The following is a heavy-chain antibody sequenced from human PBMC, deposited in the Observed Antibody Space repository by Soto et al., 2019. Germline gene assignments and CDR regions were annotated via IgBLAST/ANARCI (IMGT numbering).Heavy chain of an antibody. CDR2: ISFDGSKT. J-gene: IGHJ6*02. V-gene: IGHV3-30-3*01. D-gene: IGHD6-13*01. CDR1: GFTFSIYA. CDR3: ANLLNVAAAGTPHYYGVDV. Sequence: GGSLRLSFAASGFTFSIYAMNWVRQAPGKGLEWVAFISFDGSKTYYADSVKGRFTISRDNSRNTVYLQMNNLRPGDAAVYHCANLLNVAAAGTPHYYGVDVWGQGTTVTVSS.